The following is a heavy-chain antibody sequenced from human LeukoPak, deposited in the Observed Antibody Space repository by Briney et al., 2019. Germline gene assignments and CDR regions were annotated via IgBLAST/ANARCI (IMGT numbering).Heavy chain of an antibody. Sequence: GGSLRLSCAASGFTFSYYSMNWVRQAPGKGLEWVSSISSSSGYIYYADSVKGRFTISRDNAKNSLYLQMNSLRAEDTAVYYCATSPGPVAGSYYYYYMDVWGKGTTVTISS. V-gene: IGHV3-21*01. CDR3: ATSPGPVAGSYYYYYMDV. J-gene: IGHJ6*03. D-gene: IGHD6-19*01. CDR1: GFTFSYYS. CDR2: ISSSSGYI.